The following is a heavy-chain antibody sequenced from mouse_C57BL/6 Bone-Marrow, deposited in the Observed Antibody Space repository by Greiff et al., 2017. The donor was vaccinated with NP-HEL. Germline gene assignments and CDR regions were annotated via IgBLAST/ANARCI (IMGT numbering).Heavy chain of an antibody. J-gene: IGHJ3*01. Sequence: EVQGVESGAELVRPGASVKLSCTASGFNIKDDYMHWVKQRPEQGLEWIGWIDPENGDTEYASKFQGKATITADTSSNTAYLQLSSLTSEDTAVYYCTTEYWGYWGQGTLVTVSA. CDR2: IDPENGDT. CDR1: GFNIKDDY. V-gene: IGHV14-4*01. CDR3: TTEYWGY. D-gene: IGHD5-2*01.